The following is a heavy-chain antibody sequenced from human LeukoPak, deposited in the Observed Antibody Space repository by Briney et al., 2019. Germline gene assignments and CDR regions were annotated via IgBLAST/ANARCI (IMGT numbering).Heavy chain of an antibody. CDR3: ARWTDYYGSGSYYNDYYYYGMDV. CDR2: IIPILGIA. J-gene: IGHJ6*02. V-gene: IGHV1-69*04. CDR1: GGTFSSYA. Sequence: SVKVSCKASGGTFSSYAISWVRQAPGQGLEWMGRIIPILGIANYAQKFQGRVTITADKSTSTAYMELSSLRSEDTAVYYCARWTDYYGSGSYYNDYYYYGMDVWGQGTTVTVSS. D-gene: IGHD3-10*01.